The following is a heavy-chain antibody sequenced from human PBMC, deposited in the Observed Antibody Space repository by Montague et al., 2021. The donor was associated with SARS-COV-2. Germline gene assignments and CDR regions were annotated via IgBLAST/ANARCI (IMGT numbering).Heavy chain of an antibody. Sequence: LRLSCAASGFTFSNSAMSWIRQPPGKGLEWIGYMYYSGSTNYNPSLKSRVTLSVDTSKNQFSLKLSSVTAADTAVYYCARDFDYWGQGTLVTVSS. CDR2: MYYSGST. J-gene: IGHJ4*02. CDR3: ARDFDY. CDR1: GFTFSNSA. V-gene: IGHV4-59*13.